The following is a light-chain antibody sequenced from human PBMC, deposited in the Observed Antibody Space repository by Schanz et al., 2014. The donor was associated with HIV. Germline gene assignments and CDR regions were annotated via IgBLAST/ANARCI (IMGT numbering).Light chain of an antibody. CDR1: QRISWW. J-gene: IGKJ2*01. CDR2: RAS. CDR3: QQYNSYSPYA. V-gene: IGKV1-5*03. Sequence: DIQMTQSPSTLSTSVGDRVTITCRASQRISWWLAWYQQKPGQAPSLLIYRASTLQTGVPSRFSGSGSGTEFTLTISSLQPDDFATYYCQQYNSYSPYAFGQGTKLEIK.